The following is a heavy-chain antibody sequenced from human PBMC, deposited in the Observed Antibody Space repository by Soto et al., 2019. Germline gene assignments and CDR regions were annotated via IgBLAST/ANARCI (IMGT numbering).Heavy chain of an antibody. V-gene: IGHV3-30*18. CDR3: AKNGDGAVAGVPAY. D-gene: IGHD6-19*01. CDR2: ISYDGSDK. CDR1: GFTFSTYG. Sequence: GGSLRLSCAASGFTFSTYGMYWVRQAPGKGLEWVTTISYDGSDKYYADSVKGRFTISRDNSRNTLYLQMNSLTTEDTAVYYCAKNGDGAVAGVPAYWGQGTQVTVSS. J-gene: IGHJ4*02.